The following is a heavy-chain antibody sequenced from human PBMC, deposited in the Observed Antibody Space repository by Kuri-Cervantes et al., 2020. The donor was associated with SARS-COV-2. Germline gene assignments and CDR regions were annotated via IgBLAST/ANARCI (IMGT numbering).Heavy chain of an antibody. Sequence: GESLKISCAASGFTFSSYAMSWVRQAPGKGLEWVAFIRYDGSNKYYADPVKGRFTISRDNSKNTLYLQMNSLRAEDTAVYYCAKDRSSSWLWYFDLWGRGTLVTVSS. D-gene: IGHD6-13*01. CDR1: GFTFSSYA. CDR2: IRYDGSNK. CDR3: AKDRSSSWLWYFDL. V-gene: IGHV3-30*02. J-gene: IGHJ2*01.